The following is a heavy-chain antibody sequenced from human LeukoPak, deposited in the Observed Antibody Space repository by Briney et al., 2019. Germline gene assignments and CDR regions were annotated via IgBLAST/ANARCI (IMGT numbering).Heavy chain of an antibody. V-gene: IGHV3-7*05. CDR3: ARDWNGSGTAFDH. D-gene: IGHD1-1*01. CDR1: GFSFSAYW. CDR2: IKVDGTEK. Sequence: GGSLRPSCAASGFSFSAYWMSWVRQAPGKGLEWVANIKVDGTEKYYVDSVKGRFTISRDNAKNSLSLQMSGLRAEDTAVYYCARDWNGSGTAFDHWGQGTLVTVSS. J-gene: IGHJ4*02.